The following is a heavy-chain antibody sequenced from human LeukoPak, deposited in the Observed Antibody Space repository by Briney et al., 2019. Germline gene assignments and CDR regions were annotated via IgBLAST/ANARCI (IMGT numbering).Heavy chain of an antibody. CDR3: AGQFCNTTTCYLGPWLT. CDR2: ISSTSNYE. V-gene: IGHV3-21*01. D-gene: IGHD2-2*01. CDR1: GFTFDDYG. Sequence: PGGSLRLSCAASGFTFDDYGMSWVRQAPGKGLEWVSSISSTSNYEYYADSVKGRFTISRDNAKNSMFLQMTNLRAEDTAVYHCAGQFCNTTTCYLGPWLTWGQGTLVTVSS. J-gene: IGHJ5*02.